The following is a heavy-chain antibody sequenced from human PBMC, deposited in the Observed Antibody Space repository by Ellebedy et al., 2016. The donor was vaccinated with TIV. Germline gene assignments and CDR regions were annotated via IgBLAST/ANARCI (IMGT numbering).Heavy chain of an antibody. Sequence: GESLKISCQGSGYSFSNYWINWVRQTPAKGLEWMGRVDPSDSYPKYNPSFQGRVTVSADKSIATAYLQLSTLTASDTAIYYCARSAGYCTSRGCPWDYYGMNVWGQGTMVTVSS. J-gene: IGHJ6*02. CDR1: GYSFSNYW. CDR3: ARSAGYCTSRGCPWDYYGMNV. V-gene: IGHV5-10-1*01. CDR2: VDPSDSYP. D-gene: IGHD2-8*01.